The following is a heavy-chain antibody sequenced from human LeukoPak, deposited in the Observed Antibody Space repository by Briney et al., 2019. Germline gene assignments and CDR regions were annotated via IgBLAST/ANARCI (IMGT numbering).Heavy chain of an antibody. Sequence: SVKVSCKASGGTFSSYAISWVRQAPGQGLDWMGGIIPIFGTANYAQKFQGRVTITADESTSTAYMELSSLRSEDTAVYYCARHYGDYDISRTLFDYWGQGTLVTVSS. J-gene: IGHJ4*02. CDR3: ARHYGDYDISRTLFDY. D-gene: IGHD4-17*01. V-gene: IGHV1-69*13. CDR2: IIPIFGTA. CDR1: GGTFSSYA.